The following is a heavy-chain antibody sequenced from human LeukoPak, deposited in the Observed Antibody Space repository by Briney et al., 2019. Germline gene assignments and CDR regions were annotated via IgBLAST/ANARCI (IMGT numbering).Heavy chain of an antibody. CDR1: EFDFSSHA. CDR3: AKRPHMWHSHWYFDL. CDR2: IGDGAGST. V-gene: IGHV3-23*01. J-gene: IGHJ2*01. Sequence: GGSLRLSCAASEFDFSSHAMTWVRQAPGKGLEWVSTIGDGAGSTYYADSVKGRLTISRDNSKNTLYLQMDSLRGEDSAVYYCAKRPHMWHSHWYFDLWGRGTLVTVPS. D-gene: IGHD2-21*01.